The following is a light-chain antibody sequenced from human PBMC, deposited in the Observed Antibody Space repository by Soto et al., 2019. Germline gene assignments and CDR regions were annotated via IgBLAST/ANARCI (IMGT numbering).Light chain of an antibody. Sequence: IQMTQSPNSVSASVGDRVTITCRASQSISSYLNWYQQKPGKAPKLLIYAASSLQSGVPSRFSGGGSGTDFTLTITSLQPEDFATYYCQQSYSSPWTFGQGTKVDNK. J-gene: IGKJ1*01. CDR2: AAS. CDR1: QSISSY. V-gene: IGKV1-39*01. CDR3: QQSYSSPWT.